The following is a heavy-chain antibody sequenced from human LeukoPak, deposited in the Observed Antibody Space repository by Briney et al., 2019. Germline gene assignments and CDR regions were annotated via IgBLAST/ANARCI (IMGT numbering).Heavy chain of an antibody. J-gene: IGHJ3*02. Sequence: GASVKVSCKASGGTFSTHAISWVRQAPGQGLEWMGGIIPIFGTANYAQKFQGRVTITTDESTSTAYMELSSLISEDTAIYYCARQVVPAADAFDIWGQGTKVTVSS. V-gene: IGHV1-69*05. D-gene: IGHD2-2*01. CDR2: IIPIFGTA. CDR3: ARQVVPAADAFDI. CDR1: GGTFSTHA.